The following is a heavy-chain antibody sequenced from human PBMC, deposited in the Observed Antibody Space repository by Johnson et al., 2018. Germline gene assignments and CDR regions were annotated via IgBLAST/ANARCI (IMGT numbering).Heavy chain of an antibody. CDR3: SKGRSLATRGYEYYYYYMVV. Sequence: VQLVESGGGLVQPGGSLRLSCAASGFTFSGYGMSWVRQAPGRGLEWVSTIGGDGANTYYADSVRGRFTISRVNSKNTLYLRVNNLRADDTAVYYCSKGRSLATRGYEYYYYYMVVLGKGTTVTVSS. D-gene: IGHD5-12*01. V-gene: IGHV3-23*04. CDR1: GFTFSGYG. J-gene: IGHJ6*03. CDR2: IGGDGANT.